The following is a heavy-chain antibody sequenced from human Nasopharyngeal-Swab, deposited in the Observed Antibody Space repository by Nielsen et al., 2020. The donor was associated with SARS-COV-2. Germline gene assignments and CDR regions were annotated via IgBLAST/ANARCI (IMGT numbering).Heavy chain of an antibody. Sequence: GESLKISCAASGFSCSIYAMSWVRQPPGKGLEWVSTISGSATNTYYADSVKGRFTISRDNSKNTLYLQMNSLRAEDTAVYYCVKADRYYDILTGYPLTDYYYYGMDVWGQGTTVTVSS. CDR3: VKADRYYDILTGYPLTDYYYYGMDV. CDR1: GFSCSIYA. D-gene: IGHD3-9*01. CDR2: ISGSATNT. V-gene: IGHV3-23*01. J-gene: IGHJ6*02.